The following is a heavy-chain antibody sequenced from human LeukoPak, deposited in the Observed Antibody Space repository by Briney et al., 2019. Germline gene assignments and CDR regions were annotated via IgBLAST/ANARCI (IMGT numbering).Heavy chain of an antibody. J-gene: IGHJ4*01. Sequence: PSETLSLTCAVCGGSFSGYYWSWIRQPPGKGLEWIGEINHSGSTNYNPSLKSRATISVDTSKNQFSLKLSSVTAADRAVYYCARRASFITPVMYYWGQGTLITVSS. CDR1: GGSFSGYY. CDR2: INHSGST. V-gene: IGHV4-34*01. D-gene: IGHD3-22*01. CDR3: ARRASFITPVMYY.